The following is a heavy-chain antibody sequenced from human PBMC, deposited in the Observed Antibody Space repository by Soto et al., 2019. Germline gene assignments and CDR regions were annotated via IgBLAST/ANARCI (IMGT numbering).Heavy chain of an antibody. CDR2: IKSKTDGGTT. CDR1: GFSFNNAW. V-gene: IGHV3-15*01. J-gene: IGHJ4*02. CDR3: STLRFVRAVHQLDC. Sequence: EVQLVESGGGLVKPGGSLRLSCAASGFSFNNAWITWVRQAPGKGLEWVGRIKSKTDGGTTDYTAPVKGRFTISRDDSRNTVYLQMNSLQIEDTAVYYCSTLRFVRAVHQLDCWGQGTLVTVSS. D-gene: IGHD3-10*01.